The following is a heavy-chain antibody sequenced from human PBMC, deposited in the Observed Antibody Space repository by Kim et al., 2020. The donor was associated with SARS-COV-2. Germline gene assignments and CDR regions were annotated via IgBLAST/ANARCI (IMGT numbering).Heavy chain of an antibody. D-gene: IGHD3-3*01. J-gene: IGHJ6*01. V-gene: IGHV3-21*01. CDR1: GFTFSSYS. CDR3: AREGRILEWLSHMYYYY. Sequence: GGSLRLSCAASGFTFSSYSMHWVRQAPGKGLEWVSSISSSSSNRYYADSVKGRFTISRDNAKDSLYLQMNSLRAEDTAVYYCAREGRILEWLSHMYYYY. CDR2: ISSSSSNR.